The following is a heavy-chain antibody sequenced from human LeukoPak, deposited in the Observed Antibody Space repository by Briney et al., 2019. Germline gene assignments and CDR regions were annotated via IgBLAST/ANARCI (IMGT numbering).Heavy chain of an antibody. V-gene: IGHV1-46*01. J-gene: IGHJ4*02. CDR3: ARVPYDSSGYYRD. CDR1: GYTFTSYF. CDR2: INPSGGST. Sequence: ASVKVSCKASGYTFTSYFMHWVRQAPGQGLEWMGLINPSGGSTRYAQKFQGRVTMTRDMSTSTVYMELSSLRSEDTAVYYCARVPYDSSGYYRDWGQGTLVTVSS. D-gene: IGHD3-22*01.